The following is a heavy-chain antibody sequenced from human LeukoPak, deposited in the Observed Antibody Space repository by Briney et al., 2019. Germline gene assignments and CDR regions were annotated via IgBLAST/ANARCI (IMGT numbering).Heavy chain of an antibody. J-gene: IGHJ5*02. Sequence: PSKTLSLTCSVSGGSISSYYWAWIRQPPGKGLGWIGYIHYSGSTDQSPSLKSRVTISVDTAKNQFSLKLTSVTAADTAVYYCARALTGRNWFDPWGQGTLVTVSS. CDR1: GGSISSYY. CDR3: ARALTGRNWFDP. V-gene: IGHV4-59*01. CDR2: IHYSGST. D-gene: IGHD7-27*01.